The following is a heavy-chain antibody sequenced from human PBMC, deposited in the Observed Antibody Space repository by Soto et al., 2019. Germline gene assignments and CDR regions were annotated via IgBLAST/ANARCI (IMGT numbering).Heavy chain of an antibody. CDR1: GCTFTIYY. Sequence: ASVKVSGKASGCTFTIYYMHCVRQAPGQGLEWMGIINPSGGSTSYAQKFQGRVTMTRDTSTSTVYMELSSLRSEDTAVYYCATSRYSSGWYYYWGQGTLVTVSS. V-gene: IGHV1-46*03. CDR3: ATSRYSSGWYYY. CDR2: INPSGGST. D-gene: IGHD6-19*01. J-gene: IGHJ4*02.